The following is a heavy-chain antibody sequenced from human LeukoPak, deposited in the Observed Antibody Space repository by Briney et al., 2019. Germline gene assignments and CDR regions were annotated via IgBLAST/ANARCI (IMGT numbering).Heavy chain of an antibody. CDR2: MNPNSGNT. J-gene: IGHJ4*02. Sequence: ASVKVSCKASGYTFTSYDINWVRQATGQGLEWMGWMNPNSGNTGYAQKFQGRVTMTRNTSISTAYMELSSLRSEDTAVYYCARMDFWSGYSHFDYWSQGTLVTVSS. V-gene: IGHV1-8*01. D-gene: IGHD3-3*01. CDR1: GYTFTSYD. CDR3: ARMDFWSGYSHFDY.